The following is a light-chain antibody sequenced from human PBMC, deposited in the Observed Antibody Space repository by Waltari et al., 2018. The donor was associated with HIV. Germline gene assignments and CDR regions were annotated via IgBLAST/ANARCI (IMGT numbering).Light chain of an antibody. CDR3: AAWDDSLSAL. CDR2: RNN. J-gene: IGLJ3*02. Sequence: QSVLTQPPSASGTPGQWITISSSGSSPTLGQESVYWYQQHPGTAPKLLIYRNNQRPSGVPDRFSGSKAGTSASLAISGLRSEDEADYYCAAWDDSLSALFGGGTKLTVL. CDR1: SPTLGQES. V-gene: IGLV1-47*01.